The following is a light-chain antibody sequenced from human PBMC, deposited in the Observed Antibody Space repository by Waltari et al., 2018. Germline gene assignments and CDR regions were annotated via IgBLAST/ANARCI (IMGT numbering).Light chain of an antibody. CDR2: SNN. CDR1: GAHIGSHT. CDR3: AAWDDSLNSPV. Sequence: QSVLTQPPSASGTPGQRVTISCSGSGAHIGSHTVAWYQQLPGTAPKLLMYSNNERPSGVPDRFSGSKSGTSASLAISGLQSEDEAEYYCAAWDDSLNSPVFGGGSKLTVL. J-gene: IGLJ3*02. V-gene: IGLV1-44*01.